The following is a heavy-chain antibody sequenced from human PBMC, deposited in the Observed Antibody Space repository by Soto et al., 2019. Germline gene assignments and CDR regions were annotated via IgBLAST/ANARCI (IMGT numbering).Heavy chain of an antibody. CDR1: GFTFSDSA. J-gene: IGHJ4*02. D-gene: IGHD3-22*01. CDR3: TRRSEYDSGGYYYAYDY. CDR2: IRSKANNFAT. Sequence: EVQVVESGGGLVQPGGSLTLSCAASGFTFSDSAMHWVRQASGKGLEWLGRIRSKANNFATAYAASVKGTFTISRDDAKNTVYLQMNSLNSGDTAVYYCTRRSEYDSGGYYYAYDYWGQGTRVTVSS. V-gene: IGHV3-73*02.